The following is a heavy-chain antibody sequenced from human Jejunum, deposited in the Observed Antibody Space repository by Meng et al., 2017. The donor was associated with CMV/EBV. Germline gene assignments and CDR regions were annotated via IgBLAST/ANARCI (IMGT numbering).Heavy chain of an antibody. D-gene: IGHD2-8*01. J-gene: IGHJ4*02. V-gene: IGHV3-23*01. CDR3: AKGTSPYCSNYVCYNFDY. CDR2: ISDSGGST. Sequence: FSSYAMSWVRQTPGKGLEWVSAISDSGGSTYYADSVKGRFSISRDNSRNTLYLQMNNLRAEDTAVYYCAKGTSPYCSNYVCYNFDYWGQGTLVTVSS. CDR1: FSSYA.